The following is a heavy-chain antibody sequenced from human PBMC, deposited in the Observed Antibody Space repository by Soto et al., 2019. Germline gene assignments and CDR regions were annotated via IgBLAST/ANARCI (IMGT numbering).Heavy chain of an antibody. V-gene: IGHV4-39*01. CDR1: DDSINSDKYY. CDR3: ARLEGLATISYYFDF. Sequence: QLQLQESGPGLVKPSETLSLTCSVSDDSINSDKYYWGWIRQPPGKGLEWIGSICYRGNAYYNPSLQNRVTISLDKSKSQFSLKLNSVTAADSAVYFCARLEGLATISYYFDFWGPGALVTVSS. J-gene: IGHJ4*02. D-gene: IGHD5-12*01. CDR2: ICYRGNA.